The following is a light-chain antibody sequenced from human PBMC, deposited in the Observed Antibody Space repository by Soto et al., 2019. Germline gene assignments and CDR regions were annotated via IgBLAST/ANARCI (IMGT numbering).Light chain of an antibody. V-gene: IGKV1-5*03. CDR2: KAS. CDR3: QQYDRYPVT. J-gene: IGKJ4*01. Sequence: IHMTQSPSTLAAPVGDRVTITSRASQSISSLLAWYQQKPGKAPKLLIYKASLLQSGVPSRFSGSGSGTEFTLTISSLQPEDFATYYCQQYDRYPVTFGGGTKVDIK. CDR1: QSISSL.